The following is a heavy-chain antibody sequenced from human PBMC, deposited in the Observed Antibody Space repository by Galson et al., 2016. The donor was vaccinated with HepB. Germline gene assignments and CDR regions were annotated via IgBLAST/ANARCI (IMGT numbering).Heavy chain of an antibody. V-gene: IGHV4/OR15-8*02. CDR2: IYRSGNT. CDR1: GDSISSSDW. Sequence: ETLSLTCVVSGDSISSSDWWSWVRQPPGKGLEWIGEIYRSGNTNYNPSLKSRVTMSIDKSKSQFSLSLSSVTDADTATYYCARVVVIPAAKGFDSWGQGTLVTVSP. J-gene: IGHJ4*02. CDR3: ARVVVIPAAKGFDS. D-gene: IGHD2-2*01.